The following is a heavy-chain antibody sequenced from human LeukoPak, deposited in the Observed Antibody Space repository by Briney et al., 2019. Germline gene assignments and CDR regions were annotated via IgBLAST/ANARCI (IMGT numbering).Heavy chain of an antibody. CDR1: GFTFSSYW. J-gene: IGHJ4*02. CDR3: ARGVPGVY. CDR2: IKQDGSEK. D-gene: IGHD3-10*01. Sequence: GGSLTLSCPASGFTFSSYWMSWVRQAPGKGLEWVANIKQDGSEKYYVDSVKGRFTISRDNAKNSLYLQMNSLRAEDTAVYYCARGVPGVYWGQGTLVTAS. V-gene: IGHV3-7*01.